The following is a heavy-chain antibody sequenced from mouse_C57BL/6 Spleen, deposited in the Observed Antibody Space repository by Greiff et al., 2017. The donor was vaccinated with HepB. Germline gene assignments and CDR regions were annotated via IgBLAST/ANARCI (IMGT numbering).Heavy chain of an antibody. V-gene: IGHV10-1*01. CDR2: IRSKSNNYAT. CDR3: VRDGYYDVTAMDY. CDR1: GFSFNTYA. Sequence: EVMLVESGGGLVQPKGSLKLSCAASGFSFNTYAMNWVRQAPGKGLEWVARIRSKSNNYATYYADSVKDRFTISRDDSESMLYLQMNNLKTEDTAMYYCVRDGYYDVTAMDYWGQGTSVTVSS. J-gene: IGHJ4*01. D-gene: IGHD2-3*01.